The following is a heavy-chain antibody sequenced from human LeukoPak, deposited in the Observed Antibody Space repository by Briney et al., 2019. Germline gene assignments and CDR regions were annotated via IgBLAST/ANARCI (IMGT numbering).Heavy chain of an antibody. V-gene: IGHV4-39*01. CDR3: ARLRTMPPNY. J-gene: IGHJ4*02. CDR2: IYYSGST. D-gene: IGHD2-2*01. Sequence: SETLSLTCTVSGGSISSSSYYWGWLRQPPGKGLVWIGSIYYSGSTYYHPSLKSRVTISVDTSKNQFSLKLSSVTAADTAVYYCARLRTMPPNYWGQGTLVTVSS. CDR1: GGSISSSSYY.